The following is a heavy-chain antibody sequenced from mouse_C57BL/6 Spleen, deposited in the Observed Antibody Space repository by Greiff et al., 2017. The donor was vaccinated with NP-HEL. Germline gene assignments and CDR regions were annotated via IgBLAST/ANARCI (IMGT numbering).Heavy chain of an antibody. CDR1: GYTFTSYW. Sequence: VQLQQSGAELAKPGASVKLSCKASGYTFTSYWMHWVKQRPGQGLEWIGYINPSSGYTKYNQKFKDKATLTVDKSSSTAYMQLSSRTYADSAVYYCAREEESTMVTTRDAYWGQGTLVTVSA. V-gene: IGHV1-7*01. CDR3: AREEESTMVTTRDAY. CDR2: INPSSGYT. J-gene: IGHJ3*01. D-gene: IGHD2-2*01.